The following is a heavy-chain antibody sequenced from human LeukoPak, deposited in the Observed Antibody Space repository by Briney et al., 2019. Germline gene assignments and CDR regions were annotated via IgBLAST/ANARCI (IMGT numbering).Heavy chain of an antibody. CDR3: AREIGYFDY. CDR1: RFTFNSYA. V-gene: IGHV3-23*01. Sequence: SGGSLRLSCAASRFTFNSYAMSWVRQAPGKGLEWVSVIGGSNGITFYVGSVKGRFTISRDNSKDTLYLQMNSLRAEDTAVYYCAREIGYFDYWGQGTLVTVSS. J-gene: IGHJ4*02. CDR2: IGGSNGIT.